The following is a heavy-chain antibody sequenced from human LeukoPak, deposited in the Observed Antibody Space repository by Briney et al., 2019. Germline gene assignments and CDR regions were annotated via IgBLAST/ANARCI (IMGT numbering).Heavy chain of an antibody. CDR3: ARLLVPAAIGAFDI. J-gene: IGHJ3*02. Sequence: ASVKVSCKASGYTFTSYGISWVRQAPGQGLEWIGWISAYNGNTNYAQKLQGRVTMTTDTSTSTAYMELRSLRSDDTAVYYCARLLVPAAIGAFDIWGQGTMVTVSS. CDR1: GYTFTSYG. D-gene: IGHD2-2*01. CDR2: ISAYNGNT. V-gene: IGHV1-18*01.